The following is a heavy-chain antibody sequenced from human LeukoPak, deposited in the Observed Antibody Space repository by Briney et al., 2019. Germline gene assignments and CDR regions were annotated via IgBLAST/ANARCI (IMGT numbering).Heavy chain of an antibody. V-gene: IGHV1-69*05. CDR2: MIPIFGTA. D-gene: IGHD3-10*01. J-gene: IGHJ4*02. CDR3: EREQDTMVRGVIMRYLDF. CDR1: GCTFSSYA. Sequence: GSSVKVCCKPAGCTFSSYAISWVREAPGQGLEWMGGMIPIFGTANYAQKFQGRGTITTAESTSTAYMELSSLRSEDAAVYFCEREQDTMVRGVIMRYLDFWGQGTLVTVSS.